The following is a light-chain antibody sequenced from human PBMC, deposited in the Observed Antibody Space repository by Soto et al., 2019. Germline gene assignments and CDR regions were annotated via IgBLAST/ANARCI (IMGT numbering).Light chain of an antibody. CDR1: ESLSNW. CDR2: DAF. V-gene: IGKV1-5*01. Sequence: DIQLTQSPSTLSASVGDRVTITCRASESLSNWLAWYQQKPGKAPKLLIYDAFSLKSGVPSRFTGSVSGTEFTLTISSLQPEDFATYYCQPYNSDWMFGQGTKV. CDR3: QPYNSDWM. J-gene: IGKJ1*01.